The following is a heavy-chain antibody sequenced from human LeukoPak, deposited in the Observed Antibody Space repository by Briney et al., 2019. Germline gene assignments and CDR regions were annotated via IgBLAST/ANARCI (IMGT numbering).Heavy chain of an antibody. CDR3: ARGGAVAGFDY. D-gene: IGHD6-19*01. CDR1: GFTFSSYS. Sequence: GGSLRLSCAASGFTFSSYSMNWVRQAPGKGLEWVSSISGSSSYIYYADSVKGRFTISRDNAKNSLYLQMNSLRAEDTAVYYCARGGAVAGFDYWGQGTLVTVSS. V-gene: IGHV3-21*01. J-gene: IGHJ4*02. CDR2: ISGSSSYI.